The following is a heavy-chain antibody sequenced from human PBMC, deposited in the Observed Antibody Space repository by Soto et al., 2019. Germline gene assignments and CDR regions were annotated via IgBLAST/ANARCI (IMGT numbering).Heavy chain of an antibody. V-gene: IGHV4-59*08. CDR1: GGSISSYH. J-gene: IGHJ5*02. CDR2: IYYSGST. CDR3: AILTRLNWFDP. Sequence: SETLSLTCTVSGGSISSYHWSWIRQPPGKGLEWIGYIYYSGSTNYNPSLKSRVTISVDTSKNQFSLKLSSVTAAATAVYYCAILTRLNWFDPWGQGTLVTVSS.